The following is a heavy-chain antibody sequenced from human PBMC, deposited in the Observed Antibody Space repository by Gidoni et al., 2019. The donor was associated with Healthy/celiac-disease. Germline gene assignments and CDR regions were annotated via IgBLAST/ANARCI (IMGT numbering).Heavy chain of an antibody. D-gene: IGHD6-19*01. Sequence: EVQLVESGGGLVQPGGSLQLHCADPGCTFSGSAMHLVRQASGKGLEWGGRIRSKVNRYAPAYAASVNGRFTISSDDSKNTAYLQMNSLKTEDTAVYYCTRSVPGYYYMDVWGKGTTVTVSS. CDR1: GCTFSGSA. CDR2: IRSKVNRYAP. CDR3: TRSVPGYYYMDV. J-gene: IGHJ6*03. V-gene: IGHV3-73*02.